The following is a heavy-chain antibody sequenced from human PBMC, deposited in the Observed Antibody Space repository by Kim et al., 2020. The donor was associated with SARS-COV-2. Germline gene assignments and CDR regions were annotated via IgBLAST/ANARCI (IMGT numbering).Heavy chain of an antibody. D-gene: IGHD2-2*01. J-gene: IGHJ4*02. CDR1: GYSFTSYW. V-gene: IGHV5-51*01. Sequence: GESLKISCRGSGYSFTSYWIDWVRQMPGKGLEWMGMVYPGDSDTRYSPSFQGQVTISADKSISTAYLQWSSLKASDTAMYYCARQQSTKRFADYWGQGTLLTVSS. CDR2: VYPGDSDT. CDR3: ARQQSTKRFADY.